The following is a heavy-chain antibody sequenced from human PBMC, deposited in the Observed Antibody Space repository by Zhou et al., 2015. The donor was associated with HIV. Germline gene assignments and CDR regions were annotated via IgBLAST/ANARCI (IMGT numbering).Heavy chain of an antibody. V-gene: IGHV1-69*06. CDR3: AEGYCSSTSCPYYFDY. Sequence: QVQLLQSGAEVKKPGSSVKVSCKASGGTFSNNGINWVRQAPGQGLEWMGGIIPILDTSNYAQNFQGRVTITADKSTTTVYMELSSLRSEDTAVYYCAEGYCSSTSCPYYFDYWGQGTLVTVSS. D-gene: IGHD2-2*01. J-gene: IGHJ4*02. CDR2: IIPILDTS. CDR1: GGTFSNNG.